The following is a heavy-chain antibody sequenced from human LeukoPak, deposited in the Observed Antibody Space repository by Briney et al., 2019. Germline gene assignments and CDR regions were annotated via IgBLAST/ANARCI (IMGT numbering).Heavy chain of an antibody. Sequence: PSETLSLTCDVYGGSFSGYYWSWIRQPPGKGLEWIGEINHSGSTKYNSSLKSRVTISVDTSNKQFSLKLTSVTAADTAVYYCARVLLWFGNRYYMDVWGKGTTVTASS. CDR1: GGSFSGYY. J-gene: IGHJ6*03. V-gene: IGHV4-34*01. D-gene: IGHD3-10*01. CDR3: ARVLLWFGNRYYMDV. CDR2: INHSGST.